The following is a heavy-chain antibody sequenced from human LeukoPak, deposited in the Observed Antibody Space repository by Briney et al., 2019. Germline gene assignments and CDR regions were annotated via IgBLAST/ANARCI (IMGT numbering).Heavy chain of an antibody. D-gene: IGHD6-13*01. V-gene: IGHV1-8*03. J-gene: IGHJ4*02. CDR3: ARGPLVRDY. CDR1: GYTFTSYY. Sequence: EASVKVSCKASGYTFTSYYMHWVRQAPGQGLEWMGWMNPNSGNTGYAQTFQGRVTITRNTSISTAYMELSSLRSEDTAVYYCARGPLVRDYWGQGTLVTVSS. CDR2: MNPNSGNT.